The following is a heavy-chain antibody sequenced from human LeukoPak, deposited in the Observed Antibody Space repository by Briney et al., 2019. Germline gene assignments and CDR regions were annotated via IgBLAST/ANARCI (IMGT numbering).Heavy chain of an antibody. Sequence: GASVKVSCKASGYTFTTYDINWVRQATGRGLEWMGWMNPKSGNTGYAQKFQGRVTMTRNTSISTAYMELSSLRSEDTAVYYCARRNSAQRPPRTMDVWGQGTTVTVSS. D-gene: IGHD6-25*01. J-gene: IGHJ6*02. CDR1: GYTFTTYD. V-gene: IGHV1-8*01. CDR3: ARRNSAQRPPRTMDV. CDR2: MNPKSGNT.